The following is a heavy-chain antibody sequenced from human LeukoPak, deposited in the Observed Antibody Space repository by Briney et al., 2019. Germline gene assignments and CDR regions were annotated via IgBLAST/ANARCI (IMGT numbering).Heavy chain of an antibody. CDR2: ISSSGSTI. V-gene: IGHV3-11*01. J-gene: IGHJ6*03. CDR3: AGREYYYYYMDD. Sequence: PGGSLRLSCAASGFTFSDYYMSWIRQAPGKGLEWVSYISSSGSTIYYADSVKGRFTISRDNAKNSLYLQMNSLRAEDTAVYYCAGREYYYYYMDDWGKGTTVTVSS. CDR1: GFTFSDYY. D-gene: IGHD1-26*01.